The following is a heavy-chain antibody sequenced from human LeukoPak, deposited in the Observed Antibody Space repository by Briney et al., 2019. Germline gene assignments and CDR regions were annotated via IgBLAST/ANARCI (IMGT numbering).Heavy chain of an antibody. CDR3: TRVNWNPDY. CDR2: IHHSGST. D-gene: IGHD1-1*01. Sequence: SETLSLTCAVSGYSISRGYHWGWIRQPPGKGLEWIGSIHHSGSTYYNSSLKSRVTISVDTSKNQFSLKVSSVTAADTAVYYCTRVNWNPDYWGQGTLVTVSS. V-gene: IGHV4-38-2*01. CDR1: GYSISRGYH. J-gene: IGHJ4*02.